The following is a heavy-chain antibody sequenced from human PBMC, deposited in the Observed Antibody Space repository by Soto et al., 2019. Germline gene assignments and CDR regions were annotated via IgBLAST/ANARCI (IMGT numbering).Heavy chain of an antibody. D-gene: IGHD6-19*01. V-gene: IGHV3-23*01. J-gene: IGHJ6*03. Sequence: GGSLRLSCAASGFTFSSYAMSWVRQAPGKGLEWVSAISGSGGSTYYADSVKGRFTISRDNSKNTLYLQMNSLRAEDTAVYYCAKDLGSGWDYYYYYMDVWGKGTTVTVSS. CDR2: ISGSGGST. CDR1: GFTFSSYA. CDR3: AKDLGSGWDYYYYYMDV.